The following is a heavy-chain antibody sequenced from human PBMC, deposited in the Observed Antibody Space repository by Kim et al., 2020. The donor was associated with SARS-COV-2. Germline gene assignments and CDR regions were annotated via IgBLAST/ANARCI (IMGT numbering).Heavy chain of an antibody. D-gene: IGHD2-2*01. CDR3: ARARIWGRSTSEP. J-gene: IGHJ5*02. V-gene: IGHV4-34*01. Sequence: YTPSLTSRVTISVDTSKNQFSLKLSSVTAADTAVYYCARARIWGRSTSEPWGQGTLVTVSS.